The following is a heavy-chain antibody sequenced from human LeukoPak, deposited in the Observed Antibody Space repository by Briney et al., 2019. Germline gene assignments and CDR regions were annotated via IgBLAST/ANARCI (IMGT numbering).Heavy chain of an antibody. Sequence: KPSETLSLTCAVYGGSFSGYSWNWIRQPPVKGLEWIGEINHSGSTNYNPSLKSRVTISVDKSKNQFSLKLSSVTAADTAVYYCARGSGRWELLGLDWFDPWGQGTLVTVSS. CDR3: ARGSGRWELLGLDWFDP. CDR1: GGSFSGYS. V-gene: IGHV4-34*01. J-gene: IGHJ5*02. CDR2: INHSGST. D-gene: IGHD1-26*01.